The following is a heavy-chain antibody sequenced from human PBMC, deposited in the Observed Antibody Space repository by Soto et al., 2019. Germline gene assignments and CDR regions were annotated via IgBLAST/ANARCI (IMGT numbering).Heavy chain of an antibody. Sequence: PSETLSLTCTVSGGSISSYYWSWIRQPPGKGLEWIGSIYYRGSTNYNPSLKTRVTISLDKSKSQFSLRLNSVTAADSAVYFCARLEGLATISYYFDFWGQGAQVTVSS. V-gene: IGHV4-59*08. CDR1: GGSISSYY. CDR2: IYYRGST. J-gene: IGHJ4*02. CDR3: ARLEGLATISYYFDF. D-gene: IGHD3-9*01.